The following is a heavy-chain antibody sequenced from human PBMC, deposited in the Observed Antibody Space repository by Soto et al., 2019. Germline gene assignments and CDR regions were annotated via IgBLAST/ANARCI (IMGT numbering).Heavy chain of an antibody. V-gene: IGHV4-59*12. D-gene: IGHD2-15*01. CDR1: GGSITNYY. Sequence: PSETLSLTCTVSGGSITNYYWSWIRQPPGKGPEWIGYIYYSGRTSYNPSLKSRVTISVDTSNNQFSLKLNSVTAADTAVYYCSRDIRTPRYCYGMDVWGQGTTVTVSS. CDR2: IYYSGRT. J-gene: IGHJ6*02. CDR3: SRDIRTPRYCYGMDV.